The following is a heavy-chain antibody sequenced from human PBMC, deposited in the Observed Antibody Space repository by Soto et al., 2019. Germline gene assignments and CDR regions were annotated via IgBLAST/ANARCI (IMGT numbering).Heavy chain of an antibody. CDR3: ARPKDYDDCLDL. CDR2: INAGNGNT. CDR1: GYTFTSYA. D-gene: IGHD3-22*01. J-gene: IGHJ4*02. V-gene: IGHV1-3*01. Sequence: ASVKVSCKASGYTFTSYAIHWVRQAPGQRLEWMGWINAGNGNTKSSEKFQGRVTFTRDTSANTAYMELSSLISEDTAVYYCARPKDYDDCLDLWGQGTLVTVSS.